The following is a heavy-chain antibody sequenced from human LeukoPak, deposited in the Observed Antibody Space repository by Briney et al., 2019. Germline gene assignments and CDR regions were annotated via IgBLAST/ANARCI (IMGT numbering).Heavy chain of an antibody. CDR2: IYYSGST. D-gene: IGHD6-19*01. V-gene: IGHV4-59*01. Sequence: SETLSLTCTVSGGSISSYYWSWIRQPPGKGLEWMGYIYYSGSTNYNPSLKSRVNISVDTSKNKFSLKLSSVTAAATAVYYCAREWQWLGSRWFDPWGQGTLVTVSS. CDR1: GGSISSYY. CDR3: AREWQWLGSRWFDP. J-gene: IGHJ5*02.